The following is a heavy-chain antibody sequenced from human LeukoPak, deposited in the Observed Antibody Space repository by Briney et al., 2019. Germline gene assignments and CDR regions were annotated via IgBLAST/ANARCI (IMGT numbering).Heavy chain of an antibody. V-gene: IGHV1-2*02. D-gene: IGHD6-13*01. CDR1: GYTFTGYY. J-gene: IGHJ4*02. CDR3: ARRQIAAAGNVFDY. Sequence: ASVTVSCKASGYTFTGYYMHWVRQAPGQGLERMGWINPNSGGTNYAQKFQGRATMTRDTSISTAYMELSRLRSDDTAVYYCARRQIAAAGNVFDYWGQGTLVTVSS. CDR2: INPNSGGT.